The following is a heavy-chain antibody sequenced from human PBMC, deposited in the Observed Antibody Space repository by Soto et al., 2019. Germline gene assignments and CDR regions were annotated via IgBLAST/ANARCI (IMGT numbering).Heavy chain of an antibody. V-gene: IGHV3-7*05. CDR3: AGGTGYIIDH. Sequence: EVQLVESGEGLVQPGGSLRLSCVASEFTFTHYWMNWVRQAPGKGLEWVANIKNDGSERHYVDSVKGRFTISRDNARNTLYLQMSSLRAEDTGFYYCAGGTGYIIDHWGQGTLVTVSS. CDR1: EFTFTHYW. CDR2: IKNDGSER. J-gene: IGHJ4*02. D-gene: IGHD3-9*01.